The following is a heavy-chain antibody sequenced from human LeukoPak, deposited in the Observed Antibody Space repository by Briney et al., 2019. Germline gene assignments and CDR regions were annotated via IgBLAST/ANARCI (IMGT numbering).Heavy chain of an antibody. J-gene: IGHJ4*02. Sequence: PGGSLRLSCAASGFTFSSYGMHWVRQAPGKGLEWVAVIWYGGSNKYYADSVKGRFTISRDNSKNTLYLQMNSLRAEDTAVYYCAKGNVDTAMVMDYWGQGTLVTVSS. D-gene: IGHD5-18*01. CDR3: AKGNVDTAMVMDY. V-gene: IGHV3-30*02. CDR1: GFTFSSYG. CDR2: IWYGGSNK.